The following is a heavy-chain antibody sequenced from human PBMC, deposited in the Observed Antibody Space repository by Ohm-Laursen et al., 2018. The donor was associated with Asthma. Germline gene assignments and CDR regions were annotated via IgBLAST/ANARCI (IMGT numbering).Heavy chain of an antibody. D-gene: IGHD4-11*01. Sequence: SLRLSCAASGFTFSSYAMSWVRQAPGKGLEWVSAISGSGGSTYYADSVKGRFTISRDNSKNTLYLQMNSLRAEDTAVYYCAKFPALQPAGRYGMDVRGQGTTVTVSS. CDR1: GFTFSSYA. CDR3: AKFPALQPAGRYGMDV. V-gene: IGHV3-23*01. J-gene: IGHJ6*02. CDR2: ISGSGGST.